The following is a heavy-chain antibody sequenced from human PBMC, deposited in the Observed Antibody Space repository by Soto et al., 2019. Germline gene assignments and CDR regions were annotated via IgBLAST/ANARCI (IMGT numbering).Heavy chain of an antibody. J-gene: IGHJ1*01. D-gene: IGHD2-15*01. CDR2: ISYDGSNK. CDR1: GFTFSSYG. Sequence: GGFLRLSCAASGFTFSSYGMHWVRQAPGKGLEWVAVISYDGSNKYYADSVKGRFTISRDNSKNTLYLQMNSLRAEDTAVYYCAKDYRYCSGGSCYSYFQHWGQGTLVTVSS. V-gene: IGHV3-30*18. CDR3: AKDYRYCSGGSCYSYFQH.